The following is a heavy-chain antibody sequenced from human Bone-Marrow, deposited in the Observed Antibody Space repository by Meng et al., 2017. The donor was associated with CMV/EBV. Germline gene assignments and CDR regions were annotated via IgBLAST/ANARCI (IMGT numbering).Heavy chain of an antibody. CDR2: ISSSSTI. CDR3: ARGVPGGIAAAGTHLRYYYYGMDV. Sequence: GGSLRLSCAASGFTFSNYSMNWVRQAPGKGLEWVSYISSSSTIYYADSVKGRFTISRDNAKNSLYLQMNSLRAEDTAVYYCARGVPGGIAAAGTHLRYYYYGMDVWGQGTTVTVSS. J-gene: IGHJ6*02. CDR1: GFTFSNYS. D-gene: IGHD6-13*01. V-gene: IGHV3-48*04.